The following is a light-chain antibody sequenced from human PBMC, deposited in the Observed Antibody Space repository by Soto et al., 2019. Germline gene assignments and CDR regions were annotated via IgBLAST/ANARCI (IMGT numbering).Light chain of an antibody. CDR3: QQYGSSSPLT. J-gene: IGKJ4*01. CDR1: QSVSSSY. CDR2: GAS. Sequence: EIVLTQSPGTLSLSPGERATLSCRASQSVSSSYLAWYQQKPGRAPRLLIYGASSRATGIPDRFSGSGSGTDFTLTISRLEPEDFAVYYCQQYGSSSPLTFGGGTKVDIK. V-gene: IGKV3-20*01.